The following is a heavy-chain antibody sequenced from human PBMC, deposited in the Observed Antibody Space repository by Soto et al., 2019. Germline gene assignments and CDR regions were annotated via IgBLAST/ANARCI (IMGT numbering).Heavy chain of an antibody. CDR3: ALGLMVYVIHLDY. Sequence: PSETLSLTCTVSGGSISSSSYYWGWIRQPPGKGLEWIGSIYYSGSTYYNPSLKSRVTISVDTSKNQFSLKLSSVTAADTAVYYCALGLMVYVIHLDYWGQGTLVPVSS. V-gene: IGHV4-39*01. CDR1: GGSISSSSYY. CDR2: IYYSGST. D-gene: IGHD2-8*01. J-gene: IGHJ4*02.